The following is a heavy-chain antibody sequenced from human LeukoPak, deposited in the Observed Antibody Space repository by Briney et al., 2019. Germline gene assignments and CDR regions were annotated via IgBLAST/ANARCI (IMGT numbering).Heavy chain of an antibody. J-gene: IGHJ4*02. CDR3: ARIRLFAGGWYYFDY. V-gene: IGHV2-70*11. CDR1: GFSLSTSGMC. D-gene: IGHD6-19*01. CDR2: IDWDDDE. Sequence: ESGPALVKPTQTLTLTCTFSGFSLSTSGMCVSWIRQPPGKALEWLARIDWDDDEYYSTSLKTRLTISKDTSKNQVVLTMTNMDPVDTTTYYCARIRLFAGGWYYFDYWGQGTLVTVSS.